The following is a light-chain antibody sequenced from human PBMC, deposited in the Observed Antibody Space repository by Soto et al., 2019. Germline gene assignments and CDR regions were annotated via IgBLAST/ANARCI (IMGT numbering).Light chain of an antibody. Sequence: EIVMTQSPATLSVSPGEGATLSCRASQSVSSKLAWYQQTPGQAPRLLIYGASTRATGIPARFSGSGSGTEFTLIISSLWSEGYAVYYCQQYNSWLWTFGQGTKVDI. CDR1: QSVSSK. CDR3: QQYNSWLWT. V-gene: IGKV3-15*01. J-gene: IGKJ1*01. CDR2: GAS.